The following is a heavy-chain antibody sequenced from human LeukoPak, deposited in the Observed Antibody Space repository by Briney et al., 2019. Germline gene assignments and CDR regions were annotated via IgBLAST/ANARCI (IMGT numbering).Heavy chain of an antibody. CDR1: GYTFTGYH. Sequence: ASVKVSCKASGYTFTGYHIHWVLQAPGQGLEWMGRINPYSGDTNFAQKFQGRVTMTRDTSITTAYMDLSRLTPDDTAVYFCARDQGSLTRSWYTGYWGQGTQVTVSS. CDR2: INPYSGDT. V-gene: IGHV1-2*06. CDR3: ARDQGSLTRSWYTGY. D-gene: IGHD6-13*01. J-gene: IGHJ4*02.